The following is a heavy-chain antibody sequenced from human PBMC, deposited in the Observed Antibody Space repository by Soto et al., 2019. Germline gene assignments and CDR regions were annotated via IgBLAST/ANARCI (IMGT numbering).Heavy chain of an antibody. D-gene: IGHD3-10*01. V-gene: IGHV4-34*01. CDR2: INHSGST. Sequence: SETLSLTCAVYGGSFSGYYWSWIRQPPGKGLEWIGEINHSGSTNYNPSLKSRVTISVDTSKNQFSLKLGSVTAADTAVYYCARGSGSGYYGSGSYYSYYYYYGMDVWGQGTTVTVSS. J-gene: IGHJ6*02. CDR3: ARGSGSGYYGSGSYYSYYYYYGMDV. CDR1: GGSFSGYY.